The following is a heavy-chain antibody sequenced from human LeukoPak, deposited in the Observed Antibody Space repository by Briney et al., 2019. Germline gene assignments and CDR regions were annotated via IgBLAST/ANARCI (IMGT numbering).Heavy chain of an antibody. D-gene: IGHD1-1*01. CDR1: GYSLTHYF. J-gene: IGHJ4*02. CDR2: LNLSGDGA. V-gene: IGHV1-46*01. CDR3: ARGPPSTGYYDF. Sequence: ASVQVSCKASGYSLTHYFMHWVRQAPGQGLEWMGVLNLSGDGASYTQKFQSRVTMTRDMSTSTVFMELSSLGSDDTAGYFCARGPPSTGYYDFWGQGTLVTVSS.